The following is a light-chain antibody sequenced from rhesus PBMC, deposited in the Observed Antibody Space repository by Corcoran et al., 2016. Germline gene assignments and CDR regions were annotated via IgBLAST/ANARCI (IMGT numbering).Light chain of an antibody. CDR2: GAS. J-gene: IGKJ1*01. Sequence: DIQMTQSPSSLSASVGDRVTISCQASQGISSWLAWYQQKPGTAPKLLIYGASSLKSGGPSRFSGSGSGTDCTLTISSLQPEDFATYYCQQHNTYPRTFGQGTKVEIK. CDR1: QGISSW. CDR3: QQHNTYPRT. V-gene: IGKV1S6*01.